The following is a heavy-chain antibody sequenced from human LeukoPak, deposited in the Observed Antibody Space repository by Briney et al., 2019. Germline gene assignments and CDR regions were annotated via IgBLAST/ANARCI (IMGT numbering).Heavy chain of an antibody. V-gene: IGHV1-18*01. Sequence: ASVEVSCKASGYTFTTYGINWVRQAPGQGLEWMGWISAYNGNTNYAQKLQGRVTMTTDTSTSTAYMELRSLSSDDTAVYYCARWTSGSQYYFDYWGQGTLVTVSS. CDR2: ISAYNGNT. CDR1: GYTFTTYG. J-gene: IGHJ4*02. D-gene: IGHD1-26*01. CDR3: ARWTSGSQYYFDY.